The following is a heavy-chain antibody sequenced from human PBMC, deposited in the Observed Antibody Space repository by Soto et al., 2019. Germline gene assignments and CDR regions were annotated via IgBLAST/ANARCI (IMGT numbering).Heavy chain of an antibody. CDR2: ISYDGSNK. J-gene: IGHJ6*03. V-gene: IGHV3-30*18. D-gene: IGHD4-17*01. CDR1: GFTFSSYG. Sequence: GGSLRLSCAASGFTFSSYGMHWVRQAPGKGLEWVAVISYDGSNKYYADSVKGRFTISRDNSKNTLYLQMNSLRAEDTAVYYCAKVRLRRSYYYMDVWGKGTTVTVSS. CDR3: AKVRLRRSYYYMDV.